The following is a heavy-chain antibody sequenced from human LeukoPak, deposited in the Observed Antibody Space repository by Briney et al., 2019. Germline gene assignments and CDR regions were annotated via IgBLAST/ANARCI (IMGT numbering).Heavy chain of an antibody. V-gene: IGHV4-31*03. CDR2: IYYSGST. CDR3: ARFCYDSSGYYPDY. Sequence: SETLSLTCTVSGGSISSGGYYWSWNRQHPGKGLEWIGYIYYSGSTYYNPSLKSRVTISVDTSKNQFSLKLSSVTAADTAVYYCARFCYDSSGYYPDYWGQGTLVTVSS. D-gene: IGHD3-22*01. CDR1: GGSISSGGYY. J-gene: IGHJ4*02.